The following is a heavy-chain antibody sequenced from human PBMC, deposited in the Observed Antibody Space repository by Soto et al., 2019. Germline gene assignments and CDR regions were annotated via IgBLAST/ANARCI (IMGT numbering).Heavy chain of an antibody. J-gene: IGHJ4*02. D-gene: IGHD6-19*01. V-gene: IGHV4-59*04. Sequence: SETLSLTCTFSGGSISSYYWSWIRQPPGKGLEWIGYIYYSGATYYNPSLKSRVTISVDTSKNQFSLKLSSVTAADTAVYYCARHVAGYSSGLDYWGQGTLVTVSS. CDR2: IYYSGAT. CDR3: ARHVAGYSSGLDY. CDR1: GGSISSYY.